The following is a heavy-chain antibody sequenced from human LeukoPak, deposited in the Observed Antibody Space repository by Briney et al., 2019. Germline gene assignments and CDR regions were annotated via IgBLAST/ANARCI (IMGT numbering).Heavy chain of an antibody. J-gene: IGHJ5*02. CDR1: VRPLSGYY. D-gene: IGHD6-19*01. CDR2: TNYGGDP. Sequence: SEPLSLTCAVYVRPLSGYYWTWIRHPPGKALEWIGETNYGGDPDYRPSLKSRVTISVDTSNNQYSLKVNSVTAADTAVYFCARGFSGGWYRRSGLLAWFDPWGKGTLVTVSS. V-gene: IGHV4-34*01. CDR3: ARGFSGGWYRRSGLLAWFDP.